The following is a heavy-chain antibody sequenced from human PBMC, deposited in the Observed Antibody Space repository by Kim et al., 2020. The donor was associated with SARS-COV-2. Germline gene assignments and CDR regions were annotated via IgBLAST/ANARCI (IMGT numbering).Heavy chain of an antibody. CDR1: GYSFTTYW. Sequence: GESLKISCKGSGYSFTTYWIGWVRQMPGKGLEWMGIIYPGDSDTRYSPSFQGQVTISADKSISTAYLQWSSLKASDTAMYYCARLGGRVGVSPWIYYYGMDVWGQGTTVTVSS. CDR2: IYPGDSDT. CDR3: ARLGGRVGVSPWIYYYGMDV. D-gene: IGHD1-26*01. V-gene: IGHV5-51*01. J-gene: IGHJ6*02.